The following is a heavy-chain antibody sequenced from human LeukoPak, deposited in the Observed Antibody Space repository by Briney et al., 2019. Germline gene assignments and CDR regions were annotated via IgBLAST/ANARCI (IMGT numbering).Heavy chain of an antibody. D-gene: IGHD6-19*01. J-gene: IGHJ5*02. Sequence: PSETLSLTCAVAGGSISSSTDFWGWVRQPPGKGLEWIGSIYYSGTTYYNPSLKSRVTISVDTSKNQFSLKLSSVTAADTAVYYCAKSIRGYSSGWYWFDPWGQGTLVTVSS. CDR2: IYYSGTT. CDR3: AKSIRGYSSGWYWFDP. CDR1: GGSISSSTDF. V-gene: IGHV4-39*01.